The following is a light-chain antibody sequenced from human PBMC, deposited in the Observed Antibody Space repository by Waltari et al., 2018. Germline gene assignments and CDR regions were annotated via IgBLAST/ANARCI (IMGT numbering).Light chain of an antibody. V-gene: IGKV1-33*01. J-gene: IGKJ3*01. CDR3: QQYDNFPFT. CDR2: YAS. CDR1: QGINNY. Sequence: DIQMTQSPSSLSASVGDRVTITSRASQGINNYLSWYQQKPGKAPKRLIYYASSLESGVPSRFSGSGSGTDYTLTISSLQPEDIATYYCQQYDNFPFTFGPGTKLDIK.